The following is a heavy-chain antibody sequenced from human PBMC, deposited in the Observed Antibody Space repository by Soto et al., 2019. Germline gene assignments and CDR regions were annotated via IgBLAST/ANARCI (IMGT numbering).Heavy chain of an antibody. CDR2: ISSSSGTI. CDR3: ATGGLGYSTSSLDY. CDR1: GFTFSSYS. Sequence: EVQLVESGGGLVQPGGSLRLSCVASGFTFSSYSMNWVRQAPGKGLEWVSYISSSSGTIYYADSVKGRFTISRDNAKNSLYLQMNSLRAEDTAVYYCATGGLGYSTSSLDYWGQGTLVTVSS. J-gene: IGHJ4*02. D-gene: IGHD6-6*01. V-gene: IGHV3-48*01.